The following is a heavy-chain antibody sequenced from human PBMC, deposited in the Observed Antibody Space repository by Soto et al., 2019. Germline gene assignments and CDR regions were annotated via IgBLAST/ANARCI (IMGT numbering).Heavy chain of an antibody. CDR3: ATCDGTGYYLYYFDY. Sequence: SVKVSCKASGGTFSSYAISWVRQAPGQGLEWMGGIIPISGTTNYAQKFQGRVTIAADESTTTAYMELSSLKSEDTAMYYCATCDGTGYYLYYFDYWGQGTLVTVSS. J-gene: IGHJ4*02. D-gene: IGHD3-9*01. CDR2: IIPISGTT. CDR1: GGTFSSYA. V-gene: IGHV1-69*13.